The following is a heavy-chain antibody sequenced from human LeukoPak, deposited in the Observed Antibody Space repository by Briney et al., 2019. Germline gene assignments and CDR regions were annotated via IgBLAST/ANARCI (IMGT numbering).Heavy chain of an antibody. D-gene: IGHD6-25*01. J-gene: IGHJ4*02. CDR1: GFTFSSYE. CDR2: ISSSGSTI. Sequence: GGSLRLSCAASGFTFSSYEMNWVRQAPGKGLEWVSYISSSGSTIYYADSVKDRFTISRDNAKSSLYLQMNSLRAEDTAVYYCAREAGLSSADYFDYWGQGTLVTVSS. CDR3: AREAGLSSADYFDY. V-gene: IGHV3-48*03.